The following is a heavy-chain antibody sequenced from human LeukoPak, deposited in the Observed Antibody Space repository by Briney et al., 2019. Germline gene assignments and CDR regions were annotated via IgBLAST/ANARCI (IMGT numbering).Heavy chain of an antibody. D-gene: IGHD6-19*01. Sequence: VASVKVSCKASGYTFTTYFLHWVRQAPGQGLEWMGVINPSAGSTTYAQKFQGRLTMTRNTSTSTVYMDLTSLRSEDTAVYYCAIAAVAVTTLSYFDSWGQGTLVTVSS. V-gene: IGHV1-46*01. CDR2: INPSAGST. CDR1: GYTFTTYF. J-gene: IGHJ4*02. CDR3: AIAAVAVTTLSYFDS.